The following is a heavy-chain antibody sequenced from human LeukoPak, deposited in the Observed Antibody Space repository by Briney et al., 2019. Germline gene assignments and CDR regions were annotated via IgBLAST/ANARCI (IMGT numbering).Heavy chain of an antibody. CDR2: ISGSGGST. V-gene: IGHV3-23*01. CDR1: GFTFSSYA. CDR3: AKVLAVAGTVYYFDY. Sequence: PGGSLRLSCAASGFTFSSYAMSWVRQAPGKGLEWVSAISGSGGSTYYADSVKGRFTISRDNSKNTLYLQMNSLRAEDTAVYYCAKVLAVAGTVYYFDYWGQGTLVTVSS. D-gene: IGHD6-19*01. J-gene: IGHJ4*02.